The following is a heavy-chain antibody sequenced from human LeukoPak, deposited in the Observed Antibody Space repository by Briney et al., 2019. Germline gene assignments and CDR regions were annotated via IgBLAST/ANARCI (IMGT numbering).Heavy chain of an antibody. Sequence: GSLSLSCAASGFTFSSYAMSWVRQAPGKGLEWVSAISGSGGSTYYADSVKGRFTISRDNSKNTLYLQMNSLRAEDTAVYYCAKVYGGNTWRDYWGQGTLVTVSS. J-gene: IGHJ4*02. CDR2: ISGSGGST. V-gene: IGHV3-23*01. CDR3: AKVYGGNTWRDY. CDR1: GFTFSSYA. D-gene: IGHD4-23*01.